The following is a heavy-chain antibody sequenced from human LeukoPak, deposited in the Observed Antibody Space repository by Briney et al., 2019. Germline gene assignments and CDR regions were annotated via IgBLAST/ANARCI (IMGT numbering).Heavy chain of an antibody. J-gene: IGHJ4*02. CDR1: GGSISSYY. CDR3: ARRGYFDY. V-gene: IGHV4-59*08. D-gene: IGHD3-10*01. Sequence: SETLSLTCTVSGGSISSYYWSWIRQPPGKGLEWIGYIYYSGSTNYNPSLKSRVTISVDTSKNQFSLKLSSVTAADTAVYYCARRGYFDYWGQGTLVTVSS. CDR2: IYYSGST.